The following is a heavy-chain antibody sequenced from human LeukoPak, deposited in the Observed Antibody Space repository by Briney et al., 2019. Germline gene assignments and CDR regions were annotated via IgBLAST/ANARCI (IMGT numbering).Heavy chain of an antibody. CDR1: GGSFSVYY. CDR2: INHSGST. CDR3: ARGRAYDSGHFDY. Sequence: SETLSLTCAVYGGSFSVYYWSWIRQPPGKGLEWIGEINHSGSTNYNPSLKSRVTISVDTSKNQFSLKLSSVTAADTAVYYCARGRAYDSGHFDYWGQGTLVTVSS. D-gene: IGHD3-22*01. J-gene: IGHJ4*02. V-gene: IGHV4-34*01.